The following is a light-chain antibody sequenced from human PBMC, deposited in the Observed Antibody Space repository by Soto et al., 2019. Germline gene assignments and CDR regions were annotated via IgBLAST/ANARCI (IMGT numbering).Light chain of an antibody. CDR2: VVS. Sequence: QSALTQPASVSGSTGQSSTISCTGTSSDVGGYNYVSWYQQHPGKAPKLMIYVVSNRPSGVSNRFSGSKSGNTASLTISGLQAEDEADYYCSSYTSSSTLPFGTGTKVTVL. CDR3: SSYTSSSTLP. CDR1: SSDVGGYNY. V-gene: IGLV2-14*01. J-gene: IGLJ1*01.